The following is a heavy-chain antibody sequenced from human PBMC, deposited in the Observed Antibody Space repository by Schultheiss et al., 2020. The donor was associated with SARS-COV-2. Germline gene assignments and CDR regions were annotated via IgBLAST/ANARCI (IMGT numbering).Heavy chain of an antibody. CDR1: GYTFTGYY. J-gene: IGHJ6*02. Sequence: ASVKVSCKASGYTFTGYYMHWVRQAPGQGLEWMGWMNPNSGGTNYAQKFQGRVTMTRDTSISTAYMELSRLRSDDTAVYYCAADLGRAAASGYYYYYYGMDVWGQGTTVTVSS. CDR2: MNPNSGGT. CDR3: AADLGRAAASGYYYYYYGMDV. V-gene: IGHV1-2*02. D-gene: IGHD2-2*01.